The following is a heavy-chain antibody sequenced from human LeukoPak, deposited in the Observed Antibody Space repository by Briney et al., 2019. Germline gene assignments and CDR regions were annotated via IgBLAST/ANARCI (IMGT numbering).Heavy chain of an antibody. Sequence: VASVTVSCKASGGTLSSYAISWVRQAPGQGLEWVGGIIPIFGTANYAQKFQGRVTITADESTSTAYMELSSLRSEDTAVYYCARAFPDIPVSWGLSGGMDVWGQGTTVTVSS. J-gene: IGHJ6*02. CDR1: GGTLSSYA. CDR2: IIPIFGTA. CDR3: ARAFPDIPVSWGLSGGMDV. V-gene: IGHV1-69*13. D-gene: IGHD1-26*01.